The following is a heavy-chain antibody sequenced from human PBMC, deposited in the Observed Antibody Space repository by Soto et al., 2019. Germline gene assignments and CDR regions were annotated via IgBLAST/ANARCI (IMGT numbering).Heavy chain of an antibody. CDR1: GFTFSSYA. V-gene: IGHV3-30-3*01. CDR3: ARDRQLVLDY. Sequence: GSLRLSCAASGFTFSSYAMHWVRQAPGKGLEWVAVISYDGSNKYYADPVKGRFTISRDNSKNTLYLQMNSLRAEDTAVYYCARDRQLVLDYWGQGTLVTVSS. D-gene: IGHD6-6*01. J-gene: IGHJ4*02. CDR2: ISYDGSNK.